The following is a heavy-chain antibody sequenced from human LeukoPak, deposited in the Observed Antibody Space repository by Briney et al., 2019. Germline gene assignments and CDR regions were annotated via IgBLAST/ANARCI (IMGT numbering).Heavy chain of an antibody. J-gene: IGHJ5*02. Sequence: ASVKVSCKASGYTFTYYYIHWVRQAPGQGLEWMGIINPSGGSTSYAQKFQGRVTMTRDTSTSTVYMELSSLRSEDTAVYYCAREAPPGSSGWAKRFDPWGQGTLVTVSS. CDR2: INPSGGST. V-gene: IGHV1-46*01. CDR3: AREAPPGSSGWAKRFDP. D-gene: IGHD6-19*01. CDR1: GYTFTYYY.